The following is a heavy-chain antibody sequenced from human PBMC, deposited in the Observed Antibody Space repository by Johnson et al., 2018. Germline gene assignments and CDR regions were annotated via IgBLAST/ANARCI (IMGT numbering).Heavy chain of an antibody. D-gene: IGHD3/OR15-3a*01. CDR2: IKQDGSEK. V-gene: IGHV3-7*03. CDR1: GFTFSSYW. J-gene: IGHJ3*02. Sequence: VQLVQSGGGLVKPGGSLRLSCAASGFTFSSYWMSWVRQAPGKGLEWVANIKQDGSEKYYVDSVKGRFTISRDNAKNSLYLQMNSLRAEAAAVYYCARGAGLSDAFDIWGQGTMVTGSS. CDR3: ARGAGLSDAFDI.